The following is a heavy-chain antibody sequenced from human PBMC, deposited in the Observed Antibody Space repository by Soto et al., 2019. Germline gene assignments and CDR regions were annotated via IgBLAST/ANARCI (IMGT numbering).Heavy chain of an antibody. J-gene: IGHJ4*02. D-gene: IGHD3-10*01. CDR3: ARDGGGLGY. CDR2: INHSGST. Sequence: QVLLQQWGAGLLKPSETLSLTCAVYGGSFSGHYWNWIRQPPGRGLEWIGEINHSGSTNYNPSLKSRVIISGDTSKSQFSLTLSSVTAADTAVYYCARDGGGLGYWGQGTLVTVSS. V-gene: IGHV4-34*01. CDR1: GGSFSGHY.